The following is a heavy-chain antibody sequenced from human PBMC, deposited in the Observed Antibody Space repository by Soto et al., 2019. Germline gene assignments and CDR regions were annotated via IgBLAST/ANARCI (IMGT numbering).Heavy chain of an antibody. Sequence: ASVKVSCKASGYTFSSYAMHWVRQAPGQRLAWMGWINSGNGNTKYSQKFQGRVSITRETSARTAYMELSMPRSEYTAVHYCERVPRRTRSFIDFPGQGPLVTLSS. J-gene: IGHJ4*02. D-gene: IGHD6-6*01. CDR2: INSGNGNT. CDR1: GYTFSSYA. CDR3: ERVPRRTRSFIDF. V-gene: IGHV1-3*01.